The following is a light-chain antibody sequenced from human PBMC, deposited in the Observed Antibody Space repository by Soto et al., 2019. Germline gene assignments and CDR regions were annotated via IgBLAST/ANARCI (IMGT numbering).Light chain of an antibody. Sequence: EIVMTQSPATLSMSPGERVSISCRASQTVSNNLVWYQQKPGQAPRLLIYGASTMPIGVAARFSGSGSGTEFTITITSMQSQDFVVYYCQQYHKWPPFTFGGGTVVEIK. CDR2: GAS. J-gene: IGKJ4*01. CDR3: QQYHKWPPFT. CDR1: QTVSNN. V-gene: IGKV3-15*01.